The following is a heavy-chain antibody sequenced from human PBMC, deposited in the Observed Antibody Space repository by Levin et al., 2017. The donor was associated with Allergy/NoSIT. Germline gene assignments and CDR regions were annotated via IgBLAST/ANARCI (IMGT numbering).Heavy chain of an antibody. CDR2: IYWDDDK. V-gene: IGHV2-5*02. D-gene: IGHD1-26*01. CDR3: AHYRGGVEWELLGREYFDY. J-gene: IGHJ4*02. Sequence: SGPTLVKPTQTLTLTCTFSGFSLSTSGVGVGWIRQPPGKALEWLALIYWDDDKRYSPSLKSRLTITKDTSKNQVVLTMTNMDPVDTATYYCAHYRGGVEWELLGREYFDYWGQGTLVTVPS. CDR1: GFSLSTSGVG.